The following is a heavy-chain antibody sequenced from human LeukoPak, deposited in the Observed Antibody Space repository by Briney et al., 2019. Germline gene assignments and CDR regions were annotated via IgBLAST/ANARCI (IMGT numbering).Heavy chain of an antibody. CDR2: ISSSGFTI. CDR1: GFTFSDYY. J-gene: IGHJ4*02. D-gene: IGHD3-10*01. V-gene: IGHV3-11*01. Sequence: PGGSLRLSCAASGFTFSDYYMSWIRQAPGKGLEWVSYISSSGFTIYYADSVKGRFTISRDNAMDTLYLQMNSLRADDTAVYYCAKDRVDGSGSQFDSWGQGSLVIVSS. CDR3: AKDRVDGSGSQFDS.